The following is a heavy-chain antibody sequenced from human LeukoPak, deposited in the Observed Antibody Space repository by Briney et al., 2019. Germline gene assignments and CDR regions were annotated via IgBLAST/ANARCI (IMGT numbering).Heavy chain of an antibody. Sequence: GGSLRLSCAASGFIFRNYWLAWVRQVPGKGLEWVANINQDGSERNYVDSLRGRFTISRDSDKNSLSLQMNSLRVEDTAVYYCARDCGHTDYSRCYYGLTVWGQGTTITVSS. J-gene: IGHJ6*02. CDR2: INQDGSER. CDR3: ARDCGHTDYSRCYYGLTV. D-gene: IGHD4/OR15-4a*01. V-gene: IGHV3-7*01. CDR1: GFIFRNYW.